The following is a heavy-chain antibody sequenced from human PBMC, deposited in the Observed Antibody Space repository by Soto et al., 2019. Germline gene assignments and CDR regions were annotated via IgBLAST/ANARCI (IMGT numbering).Heavy chain of an antibody. CDR1: GFTFSSYA. CDR2: ISSNGGST. Sequence: GGSLRLSCAASGFTFSSYAMHWVRQAPGKGLEYVSAISSNGGSTYYANSVKGRFTISRDNSKNTLYLQMGSLRAEDMAVYYCARGYRYSGYDYYYYYYMDVWGKGTTVTVSS. J-gene: IGHJ6*03. V-gene: IGHV3-64*01. CDR3: ARGYRYSGYDYYYYYYMDV. D-gene: IGHD5-12*01.